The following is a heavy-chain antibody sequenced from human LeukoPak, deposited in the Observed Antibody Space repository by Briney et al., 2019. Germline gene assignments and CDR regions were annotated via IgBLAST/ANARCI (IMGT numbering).Heavy chain of an antibody. CDR2: IYYSGST. J-gene: IGHJ5*02. CDR3: ARRLSSGSYYWFDP. D-gene: IGHD3-10*01. CDR1: GGSLSGYY. V-gene: IGHV4-34*01. Sequence: PSETLSLTCAVYGGSLSGYYWTWIRQPPGKGLEWIGGIYYSGSTYYNPSLKSRVTMSVDTSKKQFSLKLSSVTAADTVVYYCARRLSSGSYYWFDPWGQGTLVTVSS.